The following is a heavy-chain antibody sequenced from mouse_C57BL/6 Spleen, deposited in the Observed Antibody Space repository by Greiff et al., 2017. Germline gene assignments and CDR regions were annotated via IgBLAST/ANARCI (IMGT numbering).Heavy chain of an antibody. CDR1: GFTFSDYG. J-gene: IGHJ4*01. D-gene: IGHD1-1*01. CDR2: ISSGSSTI. V-gene: IGHV5-17*01. Sequence: EVQRVESGGGLVKPGGSLKLSCAASGFTFSDYGMHWVRQAPEKGLEWVAYISSGSSTIYYADTVKGRVTISRDNAKNTLFLQMTSLRSEDTAMYYCARNYGTYAMDYWGQGTSVTVSS. CDR3: ARNYGTYAMDY.